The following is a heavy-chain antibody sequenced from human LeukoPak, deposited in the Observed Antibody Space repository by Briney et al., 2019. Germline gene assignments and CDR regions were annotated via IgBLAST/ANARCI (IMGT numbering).Heavy chain of an antibody. CDR1: GFTFSSYG. V-gene: IGHV3-33*01. CDR3: ARGGTDGDLLDY. D-gene: IGHD4-17*01. J-gene: IGHJ4*02. Sequence: GGSLRLSCAASGFTFSSYGMHWVRQAPGKGLEWVAVIWYDGSNKYYADSVKGRFTISRDNSKNTLYLQMNSLRAEDTAVYYCARGGTDGDLLDYWGQGTLVTVSS. CDR2: IWYDGSNK.